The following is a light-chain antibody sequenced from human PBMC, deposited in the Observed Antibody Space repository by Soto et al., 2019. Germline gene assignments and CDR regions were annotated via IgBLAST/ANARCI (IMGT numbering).Light chain of an antibody. CDR1: QSVSSSS. V-gene: IGKV3-20*01. Sequence: EIVLTQSPGTLSLSPGESATLSCRASQSVSSSSLAWYQQKPGQAPRLLFFGVSNRAAGVPDRFGGSGSGTDFTLTISRLEPEDFAVYYCQQYNNWPQLTFGGGTKVDIK. CDR2: GVS. CDR3: QQYNNWPQLT. J-gene: IGKJ4*01.